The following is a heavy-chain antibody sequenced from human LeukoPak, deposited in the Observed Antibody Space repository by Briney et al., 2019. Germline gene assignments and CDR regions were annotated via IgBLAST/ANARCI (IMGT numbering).Heavy chain of an antibody. CDR2: IYYSGST. CDR3: ARLSRGYSYGYPDY. CDR1: GGSISSYY. V-gene: IGHV4-59*08. Sequence: SETLSLTCTVSGGSISSYYWSWIRQPPGKGLEWLRYIYYSGSTNYNPSLKSRVTISVDTSKNQFSLKLSSVTAADTAVYYCARLSRGYSYGYPDYWGQGTLVTVSS. J-gene: IGHJ4*02. D-gene: IGHD5-18*01.